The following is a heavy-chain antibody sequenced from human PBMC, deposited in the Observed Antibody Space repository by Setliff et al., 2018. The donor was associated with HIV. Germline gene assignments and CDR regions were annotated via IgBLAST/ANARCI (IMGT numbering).Heavy chain of an antibody. D-gene: IGHD5-12*01. J-gene: IGHJ6*02. Sequence: PSETLSLTCKVSGASISSYYWSWVRQPPGKGLEWIGYIYNSGYSNSKPSLKSRVTMSLDTSKNQFSLELTSVTAADTAVYFCARGDGYRSNDAYYDTEMDVWGQGITVTV. CDR2: IYNSGYS. CDR3: ARGDGYRSNDAYYDTEMDV. CDR1: GASISSYY. V-gene: IGHV4-59*01.